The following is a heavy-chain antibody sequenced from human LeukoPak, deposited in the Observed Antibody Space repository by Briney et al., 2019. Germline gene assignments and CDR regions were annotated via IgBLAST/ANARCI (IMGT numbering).Heavy chain of an antibody. V-gene: IGHV4-38-2*02. J-gene: IGHJ4*02. CDR1: GYSISSGYY. CDR3: ASDGGAFKDFDY. D-gene: IGHD2-15*01. Sequence: SEILSLTCTVSGYSISSGYYWSWIRQPPGKGLEWIGNIYHSGSTYYNPSLKSRLTISVDTSKNQFSLKLSSVTAADTAVYYCASDGGAFKDFDYWGQGALVTVSS. CDR2: IYHSGST.